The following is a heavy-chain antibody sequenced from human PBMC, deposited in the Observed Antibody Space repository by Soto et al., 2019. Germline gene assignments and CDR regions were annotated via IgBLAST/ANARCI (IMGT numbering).Heavy chain of an antibody. V-gene: IGHV3-74*01. CDR2: VKGDGSGI. CDR1: GFSFSTFW. CDR3: TRDRHIAATDY. D-gene: IGHD2-15*01. Sequence: GGSLRLSCAASGFSFSTFWMHWVRQAPGKGLEWVSRVKGDGSGITYAGSVKGRFTISRDNAKNTLYLQMSSLNADDTAMYYCTRDRHIAATDYWGQGTLVTVS. J-gene: IGHJ4*02.